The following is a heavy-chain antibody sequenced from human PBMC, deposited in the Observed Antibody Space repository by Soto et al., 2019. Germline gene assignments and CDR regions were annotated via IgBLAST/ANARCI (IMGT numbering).Heavy chain of an antibody. D-gene: IGHD2-2*01. CDR1: GFTFSSYG. V-gene: IGHV3-30*02. CDR2: IWYDGSNK. J-gene: IGHJ6*02. Sequence: GGSLRLSCAASGFTFSSYGMHWVRQAPGKGLEWVAVIWYDGSNKYYADSVKGRFTISRDNSKNTLYLQMNSLRAEDTAVYYGXKDLIPAALYYYXGMDVWGQGTTVTVSS. CDR3: XKDLIPAALYYYXGMDV.